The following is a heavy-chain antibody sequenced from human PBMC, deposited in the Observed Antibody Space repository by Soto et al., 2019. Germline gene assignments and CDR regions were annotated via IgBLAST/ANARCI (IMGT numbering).Heavy chain of an antibody. V-gene: IGHV5-10-1*01. Sequence: PGESLKISCKGSGYSFTSYWISWVRQMPGKGLEWMGRIDPSDSYTNYSPSLQGHVTISADKSISTAYLQWSSLKASDTAMYYCASQLGYCSSTSCPEGYYYGMDVWGQGTXVTVSS. CDR2: IDPSDSYT. CDR1: GYSFTSYW. CDR3: ASQLGYCSSTSCPEGYYYGMDV. J-gene: IGHJ6*02. D-gene: IGHD2-2*01.